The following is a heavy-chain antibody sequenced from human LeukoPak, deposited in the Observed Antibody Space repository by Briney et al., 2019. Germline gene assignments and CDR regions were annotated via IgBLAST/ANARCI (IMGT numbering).Heavy chain of an antibody. V-gene: IGHV3-30*02. J-gene: IGHJ4*02. CDR3: ATDGREMATIDY. D-gene: IGHD5-24*01. Sequence: PGGSLRLSCAASGFTFSSYGMHWVRQTPGKGLEWVAFIPYDGSNKYYADSVKGRFTISGDNSKKTLYVQMNSLRAEDTAVYYCATDGREMATIDYWGQGTLVTVSS. CDR1: GFTFSSYG. CDR2: IPYDGSNK.